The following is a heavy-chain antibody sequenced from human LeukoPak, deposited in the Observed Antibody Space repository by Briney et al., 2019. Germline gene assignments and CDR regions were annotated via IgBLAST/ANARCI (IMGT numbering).Heavy chain of an antibody. CDR1: GFTFSWYW. V-gene: IGHV3-7*01. Sequence: PGGSLRLSCTASGFTFSWYWMNWVRQAPGKGLEWVAKIKQDGSEKYYVDSVKGRFTISRDNAKNSLYLQMNSLRAEDTAVYYCARGAYCSSTSCLTGYYGMDVWGQGTTVTVSS. CDR3: ARGAYCSSTSCLTGYYGMDV. CDR2: IKQDGSEK. D-gene: IGHD2-2*01. J-gene: IGHJ6*02.